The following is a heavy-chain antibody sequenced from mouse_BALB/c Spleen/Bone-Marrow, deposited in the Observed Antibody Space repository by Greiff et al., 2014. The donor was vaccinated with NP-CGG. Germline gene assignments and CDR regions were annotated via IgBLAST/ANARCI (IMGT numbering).Heavy chain of an antibody. V-gene: IGHV1-7*01. CDR2: INPSTGYT. Sequence: VQLQQSGAELAKPGASVKMSCKASGYTFTSYWMHWVKQRPGQGLEWIGYINPSTGYTEYNQKFEDKATLTADKSSSTAYMQLSSLTSEDSAVYYCASSGTVVDSALIYWGQGTLVTVSA. D-gene: IGHD1-1*01. J-gene: IGHJ3*01. CDR3: ASSGTVVDSALIY. CDR1: GYTFTSYW.